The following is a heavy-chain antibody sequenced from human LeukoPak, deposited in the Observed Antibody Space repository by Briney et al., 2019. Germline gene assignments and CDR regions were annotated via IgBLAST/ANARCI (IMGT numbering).Heavy chain of an antibody. CDR2: MNPNSGNT. CDR1: GYTFTSYD. CDR3: ARILSGYDYVWGSYRHFDY. D-gene: IGHD3-16*02. J-gene: IGHJ4*02. Sequence: ASVKVSCKASGYTFTSYDINWVRQATGQGLEWMGWMNPNSGNTGYAQKFQGRVTMTRNTSISTAYMELSSLRSEDTAVYYCARILSGYDYVWGSYRHFDYWGQGTLVTVSS. V-gene: IGHV1-8*01.